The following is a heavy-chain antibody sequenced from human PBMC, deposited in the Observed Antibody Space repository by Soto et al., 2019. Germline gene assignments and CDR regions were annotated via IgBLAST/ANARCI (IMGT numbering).Heavy chain of an antibody. J-gene: IGHJ4*02. D-gene: IGHD2-2*01. CDR3: ARGFGYCISTSCPPNYFDY. V-gene: IGHV4-31*03. Sequence: SETLSLTFTVSGGSISSGGYYWSWIRQHPGKGLEWIGYIYYSGSTYYNPSLKSRVTISVDTSKNQFSLKLSSVTAADTAVYYCARGFGYCISTSCPPNYFDYWGQGTLVTVSS. CDR1: GGSISSGGYY. CDR2: IYYSGST.